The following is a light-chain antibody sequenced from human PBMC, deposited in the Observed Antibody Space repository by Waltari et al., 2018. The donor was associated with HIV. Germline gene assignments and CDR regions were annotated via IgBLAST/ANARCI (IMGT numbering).Light chain of an antibody. V-gene: IGKV2-28*01. Sequence: DTVLTQSPLSLPVTPGAPASISCNSVQSLLQANGYNYLDWFLQKPGQSPQLLIYLGSNRASGVPDRFSGSGSGTDFTLKISRVEAEDVGTYYCMQAQQTPFTFGPGTTVDIK. J-gene: IGKJ3*01. CDR2: LGS. CDR1: QSLLQANGYNY. CDR3: MQAQQTPFT.